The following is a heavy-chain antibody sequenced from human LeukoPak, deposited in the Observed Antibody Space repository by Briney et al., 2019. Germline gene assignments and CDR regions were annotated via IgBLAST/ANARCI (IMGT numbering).Heavy chain of an antibody. CDR3: ANERGSTTHFDY. D-gene: IGHD2-2*01. Sequence: PGGSLRLSCAASGFTFSSYGMHWVRQAPGKGLEWVTVISFDGHTNYADSVKGRFTISRDNSKNTLYLQMNGLRDEDTAVYYCANERGSTTHFDYWGQGTLVTVSS. CDR1: GFTFSSYG. CDR2: ISFDGHT. V-gene: IGHV3-30*18. J-gene: IGHJ4*02.